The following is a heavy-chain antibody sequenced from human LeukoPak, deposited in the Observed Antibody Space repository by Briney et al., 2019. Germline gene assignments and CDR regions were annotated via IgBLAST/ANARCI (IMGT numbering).Heavy chain of an antibody. J-gene: IGHJ6*02. CDR2: IFPGSSDT. Sequence: GEPLKISCKAFGNSFNRYWIAWVRQIPGEGVEWMGIIFPGSSDTRYSPSFRGQVTISDDMSTSTAYLQWSSLKASDTAIYYCTRDSGSYSKFYYGMDVWGQGTTVIVS. D-gene: IGHD1-26*01. CDR1: GNSFNRYW. V-gene: IGHV5-51*01. CDR3: TRDSGSYSKFYYGMDV.